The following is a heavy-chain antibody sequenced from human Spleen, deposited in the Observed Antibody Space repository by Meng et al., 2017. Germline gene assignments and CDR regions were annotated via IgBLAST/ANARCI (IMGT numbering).Heavy chain of an antibody. Sequence: VQLVESGGGLVKPGGSLRLFCAASGFTFSSYNMNWVRQAPGKGLEWVSSISSSSSYIYYADSVKGRFTISRDNAKNSLYLQMNSLRADDTAVYYCARDSGVWDWFDPWGQGILVTVSS. D-gene: IGHD1-26*01. CDR3: ARDSGVWDWFDP. J-gene: IGHJ5*02. CDR2: ISSSSSYI. V-gene: IGHV3-21*01. CDR1: GFTFSSYN.